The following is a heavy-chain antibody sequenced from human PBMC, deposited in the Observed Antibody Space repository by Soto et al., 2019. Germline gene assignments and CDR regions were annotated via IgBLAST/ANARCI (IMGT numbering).Heavy chain of an antibody. CDR1: GGTFSSYA. Sequence: QVQLVQSGAEVKKPGSSVKVSCKASGGTFSSYAISWVRQAPGQGLEWMGGIIPIFGTANYAQKFQGRVTITADESTSTAYMELSSLRSEDTAVYYCVRDNQTNCSGGSCYSVPYYYGMDVWGQGTTVTVSS. D-gene: IGHD2-15*01. CDR2: IIPIFGTA. J-gene: IGHJ6*02. V-gene: IGHV1-69*12. CDR3: VRDNQTNCSGGSCYSVPYYYGMDV.